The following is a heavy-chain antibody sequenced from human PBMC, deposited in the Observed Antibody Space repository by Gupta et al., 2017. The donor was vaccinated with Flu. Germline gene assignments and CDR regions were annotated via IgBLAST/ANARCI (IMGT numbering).Heavy chain of an antibody. J-gene: IGHJ4*02. CDR1: GGSFSGYY. CDR3: ARGVGGANYDILTGLSRRTKDFWYFDY. D-gene: IGHD3-9*01. V-gene: IGHV4-34*01. Sequence: QVQLQQWGAGLLKPSETLSLTCAVYGGSFSGYYWSWIRQPPGKGLEWIGEINHSGSTNYNPSLKSRVTISVDTSKNQFSLKLSSVTAADTAVYYCARGVGGANYDILTGLSRRTKDFWYFDYWGQGTLVTVSS. CDR2: INHSGST.